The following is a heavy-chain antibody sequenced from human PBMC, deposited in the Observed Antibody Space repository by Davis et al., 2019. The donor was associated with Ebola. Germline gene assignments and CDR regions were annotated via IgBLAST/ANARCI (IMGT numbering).Heavy chain of an antibody. CDR2: IGTAGDT. Sequence: GESLKIPCAASGFTFRSYDMHWVRQATGKGLEWVSAIGTAGDTYYPGSLKGRFTISRENAKNSFYLQMNSLRAEDTAVYYCARVSPLLRFLVWLLGLSGMDVWGQGTTVTVSS. J-gene: IGHJ6*02. CDR3: ARVSPLLRFLVWLLGLSGMDV. D-gene: IGHD3-3*01. CDR1: GFTFRSYD. V-gene: IGHV3-13*01.